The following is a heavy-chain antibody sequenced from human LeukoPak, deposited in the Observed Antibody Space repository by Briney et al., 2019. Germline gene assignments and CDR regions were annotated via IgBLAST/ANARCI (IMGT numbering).Heavy chain of an antibody. Sequence: GGSLRLSCAASEFTVSTNYMSWVRQTPGKGLEWVSVIYSGGPTYYADSVKGRFTISRDNSKNTLYLQMNSLRAEDTAVYYCAKGTQSVETTLIHYWGQGTLVTVSS. D-gene: IGHD1-14*01. CDR2: IYSGGPT. CDR1: EFTVSTNY. CDR3: AKGTQSVETTLIHY. J-gene: IGHJ4*02. V-gene: IGHV3-66*01.